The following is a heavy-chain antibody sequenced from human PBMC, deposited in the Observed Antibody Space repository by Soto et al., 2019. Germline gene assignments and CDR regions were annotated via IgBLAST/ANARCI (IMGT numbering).Heavy chain of an antibody. V-gene: IGHV1-46*01. Sequence: GASVKVSCKASGYTFTSYYMHWVRQAPGQGLEWMGIINPSGGSTSYAQKFQGRVTMTRDTSTSTVYMELSSLRSEDTAVYYCARERITGTTIAPYFDYWGQGTLVTVYS. J-gene: IGHJ4*02. CDR2: INPSGGST. D-gene: IGHD1-7*01. CDR1: GYTFTSYY. CDR3: ARERITGTTIAPYFDY.